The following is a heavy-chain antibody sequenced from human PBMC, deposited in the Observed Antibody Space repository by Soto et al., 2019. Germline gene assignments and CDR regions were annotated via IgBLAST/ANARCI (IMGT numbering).Heavy chain of an antibody. CDR1: GASVSRIGFH. CDR3: ARRGSGHTFDY. CDR2: IYDAGTT. J-gene: IGHJ4*02. Sequence: KTSETLSLTCAVSGASVSRIGFHWGWIRQPPGHGLEWIGSIYDAGTTFYNPSLKSRVTISADTSKNHFSLRLSSVTAADTAVYYCARRGSGHTFDYWGQGXLVTVSS. V-gene: IGHV4-39*01. D-gene: IGHD3-10*01.